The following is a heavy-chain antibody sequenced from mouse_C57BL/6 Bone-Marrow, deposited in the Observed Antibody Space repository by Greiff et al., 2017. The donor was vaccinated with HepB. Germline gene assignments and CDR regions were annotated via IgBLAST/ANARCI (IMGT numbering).Heavy chain of an antibody. V-gene: IGHV5-15*01. CDR1: GFTFSDYG. CDR3: ASEDGSGYGFDY. D-gene: IGHD1-1*01. Sequence: DVLLVESGGGLVQPGGSLKLSCAASGFTFSDYGMPWVRQAPRKGPEWVAFISNMAYSIYYADTVTGRFTISRENAKNTLYLEMSSLRSEDTAVYYCASEDGSGYGFDYWGQGTTLTVSA. J-gene: IGHJ2*01. CDR2: ISNMAYSI.